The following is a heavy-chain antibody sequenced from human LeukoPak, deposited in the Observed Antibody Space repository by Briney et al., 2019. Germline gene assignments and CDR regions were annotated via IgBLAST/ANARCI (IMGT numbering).Heavy chain of an antibody. J-gene: IGHJ4*02. V-gene: IGHV3-15*01. CDR1: GFTFSNAW. CDR3: TAAGYSSGWYRDYFDY. CDR2: IKSKTDGGTT. D-gene: IGHD6-19*01. Sequence: GGSLRLSCAASGFTFSNAWMSWVSQAPGKRLEWVGRIKSKTDGGTTDYAAPVKGRFTISRDDSKNTLYLQMNSLKTEDTAVYYCTAAGYSSGWYRDYFDYWGQGTLLTVSS.